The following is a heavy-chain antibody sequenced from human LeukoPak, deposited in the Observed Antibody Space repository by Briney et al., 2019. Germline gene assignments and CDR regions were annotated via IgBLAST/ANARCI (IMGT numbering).Heavy chain of an antibody. Sequence: ASVKVSCKASGYTFTSYGISWVRQAPGQGLEWMGWISAYNGNTNYAQKLQGRVTMTTDTSTSTAYMELSSLRSEDTAVYYCARSGYQLPSGVYFDYWGQGTLVTVSS. V-gene: IGHV1-18*01. CDR1: GYTFTSYG. CDR3: ARSGYQLPSGVYFDY. J-gene: IGHJ4*02. CDR2: ISAYNGNT. D-gene: IGHD2-2*01.